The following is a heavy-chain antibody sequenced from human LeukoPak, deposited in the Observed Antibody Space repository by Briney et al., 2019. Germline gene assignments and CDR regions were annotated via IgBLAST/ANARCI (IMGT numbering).Heavy chain of an antibody. V-gene: IGHV3-74*01. Sequence: PGGSLRLSCAASGFTSSSYWMHWVRQAPGKGLLWVSRINTDGSSTNFADSVRGRFTISRDNAKNTLYLQMNSLRAEDTTVYYCTRDLSGTYYGRFDYWGQGTLVTVSS. CDR3: TRDLSGTYYGRFDY. J-gene: IGHJ4*02. D-gene: IGHD1-26*01. CDR2: INTDGSST. CDR1: GFTSSSYW.